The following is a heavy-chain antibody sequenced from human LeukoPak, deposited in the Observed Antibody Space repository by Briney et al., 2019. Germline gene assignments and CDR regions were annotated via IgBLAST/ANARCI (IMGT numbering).Heavy chain of an antibody. CDR1: GASISGSGYY. J-gene: IGHJ4*02. D-gene: IGHD6-19*01. V-gene: IGHV4-39*01. CDR3: VKSGGYGLIDY. Sequence: SETLSLTCAVSGASISGSGYYLGWIRQPPGKGLEWIGNIYYTGSTYYNASLQSRVTISIDMSRNQFSLRLSSVTAADTAMYYCVKSGGYGLIDYWGQGTLVTVSS. CDR2: IYYTGST.